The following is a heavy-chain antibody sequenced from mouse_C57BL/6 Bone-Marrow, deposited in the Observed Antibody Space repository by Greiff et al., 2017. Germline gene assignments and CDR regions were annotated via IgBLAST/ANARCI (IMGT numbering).Heavy chain of an antibody. D-gene: IGHD1-1*01. Sequence: VQLQQPGAELVMPGASVKLSCKASGYTFTSYWMHWVKQRPGQGLEWIGEIDPSDSYTNYNQKFKGKSTLTVDKSSSTAYMQLSSMTYEDSAFYYCASSYGSSPGFAYWGQGTLVTVSA. CDR2: IDPSDSYT. CDR1: GYTFTSYW. J-gene: IGHJ3*01. V-gene: IGHV1-69*01. CDR3: ASSYGSSPGFAY.